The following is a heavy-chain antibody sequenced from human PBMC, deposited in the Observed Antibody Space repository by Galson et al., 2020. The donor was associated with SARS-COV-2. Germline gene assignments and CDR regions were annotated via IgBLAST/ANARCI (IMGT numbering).Heavy chain of an antibody. V-gene: IGHV3-33*01. CDR1: GFTFSEHA. Sequence: GESLKISCAASGFTFSEHAMHWVRQAPGKGLEWVAQIYFDGSEKYYGDSVKGRFTISRDSSKNTVYLQMNNLRADDTAVYYCARDGQSSRGWAFDYWGQGTLLTVSS. CDR2: IYFDGSEK. J-gene: IGHJ4*02. D-gene: IGHD6-19*01. CDR3: ARDGQSSRGWAFDY.